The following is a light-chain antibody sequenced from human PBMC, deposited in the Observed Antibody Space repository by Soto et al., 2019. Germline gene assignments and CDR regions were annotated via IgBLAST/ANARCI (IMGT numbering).Light chain of an antibody. CDR2: YDS. V-gene: IGLV3-21*04. J-gene: IGLJ2*01. CDR3: HVWDSSSDHVV. Sequence: SYELTQPPSVSVAPGKTARIACGGYNIGSKSVHWYQKRPGQAPVLVMYYDSDRPSGIPERFSGSNSGNTATLTISRVEAGDEADYYCHVWDSSSDHVVFGGGTKVTVL. CDR1: NIGSKS.